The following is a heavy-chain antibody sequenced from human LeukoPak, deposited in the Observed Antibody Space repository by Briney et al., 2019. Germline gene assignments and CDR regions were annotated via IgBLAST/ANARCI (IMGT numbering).Heavy chain of an antibody. D-gene: IGHD1-26*01. J-gene: IGHJ5*02. Sequence: SETLSLTCAVYGGSFSGYYWSWVRQPPGKGLEWVGEINHSGSTNYNPSLKSRVTISVDTSKNQFSLKLSSVTAADTAVYYCARDHLTNSGSSFDPWGQGTLVTVPS. V-gene: IGHV4-34*01. CDR2: INHSGST. CDR1: GGSFSGYY. CDR3: ARDHLTNSGSSFDP.